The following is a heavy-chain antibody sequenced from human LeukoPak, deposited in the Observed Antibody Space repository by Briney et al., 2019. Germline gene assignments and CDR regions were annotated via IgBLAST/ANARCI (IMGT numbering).Heavy chain of an antibody. J-gene: IGHJ4*02. CDR3: ATFLEPGYFDS. V-gene: IGHV1-69*13. Sequence: GASVKVSCKASGGTFSSYAISWVRQAPGQGLEWMGGIIPIFGTANYAQKFQGRVTITADESTSTAYMELSSLRSEDTAVYFCATFLEPGYFDSWGQGTLVTVSP. CDR2: IIPIFGTA. D-gene: IGHD3-3*02. CDR1: GGTFSSYA.